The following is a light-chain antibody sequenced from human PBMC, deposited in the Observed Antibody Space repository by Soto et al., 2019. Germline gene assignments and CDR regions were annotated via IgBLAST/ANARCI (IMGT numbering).Light chain of an antibody. CDR2: SNN. Sequence: VLTQPPSASGTPGQRVTISCSGSSSNIGSNTVNWYQQLPGTAPKLLIYSNNQRPSGVPDRFSGSKSGTSASLAISGLQSEDEADYYCAAWDDSLNGYVFGTGTK. CDR3: AAWDDSLNGYV. V-gene: IGLV1-44*01. CDR1: SSNIGSNT. J-gene: IGLJ1*01.